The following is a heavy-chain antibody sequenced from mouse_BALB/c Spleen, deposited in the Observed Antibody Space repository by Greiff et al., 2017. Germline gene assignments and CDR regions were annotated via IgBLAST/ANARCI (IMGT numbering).Heavy chain of an antibody. Sequence: QVHVKQSGAELVRPGSSVKISCKASGYAFSSYWMNWVKQRPGQGLEWIGQIYPGDGDTNYNGKFKGKATLTADKSSSTAYMQLSSLTSEDSAVYFCARVYYYGSSYAMDYWGQGTSVTVSS. CDR3: ARVYYYGSSYAMDY. D-gene: IGHD1-1*01. CDR1: GYAFSSYW. J-gene: IGHJ4*01. CDR2: IYPGDGDT. V-gene: IGHV1-80*01.